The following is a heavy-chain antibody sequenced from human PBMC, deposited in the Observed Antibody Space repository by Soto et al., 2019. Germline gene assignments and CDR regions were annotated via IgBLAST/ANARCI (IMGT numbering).Heavy chain of an antibody. CDR1: GGSISSSSYY. D-gene: IGHD3-3*01. Sequence: PSETLSLTCTVSGGSISSSSYYWGWIRQPPGKGLEWIGSIYYSGSTYYNPSLKSRVTISVDTSKNQFSLKLSSVTAADTAVYYCARAWYYDFWSGYYDDYYYGMDVWGQGTTVTVSS. V-gene: IGHV4-39*01. J-gene: IGHJ6*02. CDR3: ARAWYYDFWSGYYDDYYYGMDV. CDR2: IYYSGST.